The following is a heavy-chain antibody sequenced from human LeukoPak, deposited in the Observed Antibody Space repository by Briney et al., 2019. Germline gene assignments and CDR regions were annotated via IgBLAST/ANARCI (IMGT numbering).Heavy chain of an antibody. CDR1: GSPFSSYG. Sequence: GGPWRLPWPALGSPFSSYGMHWAGKAPGKGLGGVAFIRYDGSNKYYADSVKGRFTISRDNSKNTLYLQMNSLRAEDTAVYYCAKDRRGPHYFDYWGQGTLVTVSS. CDR2: IRYDGSNK. V-gene: IGHV3-30*02. CDR3: AKDRRGPHYFDY. D-gene: IGHD5-12*01. J-gene: IGHJ4*02.